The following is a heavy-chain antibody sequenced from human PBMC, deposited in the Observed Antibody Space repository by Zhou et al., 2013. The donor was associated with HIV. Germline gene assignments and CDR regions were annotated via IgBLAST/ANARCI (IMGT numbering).Heavy chain of an antibody. V-gene: IGHV4-34*01. D-gene: IGHD3-10*01. CDR2: INHSGST. CDR1: GGSFSGYY. Sequence: VQLQQWGAGLLKPSETLSLTCAVYGGSFSGYYCSWIRQPPGKGLEWIGEINHSGSTNYNPSLKSRVTISVDTSKNQFSLKLSSVTAADTAVYYCARENMSRGVRGSYYGLDVWGQGTSVTVSS. J-gene: IGHJ6*02. CDR3: ARENMSRGVRGSYYGLDV.